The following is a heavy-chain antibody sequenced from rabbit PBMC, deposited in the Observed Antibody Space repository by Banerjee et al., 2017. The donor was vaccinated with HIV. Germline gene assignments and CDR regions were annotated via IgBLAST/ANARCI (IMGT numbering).Heavy chain of an antibody. V-gene: IGHV1S45*01. CDR3: ARDAGSGAYLDGYFNL. CDR1: GFSFSSSYW. J-gene: IGHJ4*01. CDR2: IDAGYRAKT. D-gene: IGHD4-2*01. Sequence: QEQLEESGGDLVKPEGSLTLTCTASGFSFSSSYWICWVRQAPGKGLEWIACIDAGYRAKTYYASWAKGRFTVSKTSSTTVTLQMTSLTAADTATYFCARDAGSGAYLDGYFNLWGQGTLVTVS.